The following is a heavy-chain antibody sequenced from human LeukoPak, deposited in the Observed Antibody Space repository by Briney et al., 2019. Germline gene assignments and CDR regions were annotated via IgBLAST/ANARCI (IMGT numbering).Heavy chain of an antibody. CDR3: AREMATITEGYYYYYYMDV. D-gene: IGHD5-24*01. CDR1: GYSISSGYY. V-gene: IGHV4-38-2*02. CDR2: IYHSGST. J-gene: IGHJ6*03. Sequence: PSETLSLTCTVSGYSISSGYYWGWIRQPPGKGLEWIGSIYHSGSTYYNPSLKSRVTISVDTAKNQFSLKLSSVTAADTAVYYCAREMATITEGYYYYYYMDVWGKGTTVTVSS.